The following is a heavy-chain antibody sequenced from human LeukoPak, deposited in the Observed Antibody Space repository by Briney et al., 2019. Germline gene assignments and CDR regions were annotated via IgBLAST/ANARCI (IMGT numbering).Heavy chain of an antibody. CDR1: GGSFSGYY. CDR3: ARSIDY. J-gene: IGHJ4*02. V-gene: IGHV4-34*01. CDR2: INHSGST. Sequence: SETLSLTCAVYGGSFSGYYWSWIRQPPGKGLEWIGEINHSGSTNYNPSLKSRVTISVDTSKNQFSLKLSSVTAADTAVYYCARSIDYWGQGTLVTVSS.